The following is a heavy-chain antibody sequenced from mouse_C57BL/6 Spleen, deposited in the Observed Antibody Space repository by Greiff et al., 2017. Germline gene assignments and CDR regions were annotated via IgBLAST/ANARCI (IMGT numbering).Heavy chain of an antibody. V-gene: IGHV2-2*01. D-gene: IGHD1-1*01. J-gene: IGHJ4*01. CDR2: IWSGGST. CDR3: ARKTSNYGSRAMDY. CDR1: GFSLTSYG. Sequence: QVQLKESGPGLVQPSQRLSITCTVSGFSLTSYGVHWVRQSPGKGLEWLGVIWSGGSTDYNAAFISRLSISKDNSKSQVFFKMNSLQADDTAIYYCARKTSNYGSRAMDYWGQGTSVTVSS.